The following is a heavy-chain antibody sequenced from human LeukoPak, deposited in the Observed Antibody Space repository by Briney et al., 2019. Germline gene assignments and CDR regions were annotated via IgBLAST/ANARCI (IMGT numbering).Heavy chain of an antibody. CDR1: GYTFISYS. CDR3: ARETRGVPGAIAAVKGFDY. D-gene: IGHD6-13*01. V-gene: IGHV1-18*01. Sequence: ASVKVSCKASGYTFISYSITWVRRAPGQGLEWMGWISTYNGRTNYAPNFQDRLTMTTDRSTSTAYMELRSLRSDDAAVYYCARETRGVPGAIAAVKGFDYWGQGTLVTVSS. J-gene: IGHJ4*02. CDR2: ISTYNGRT.